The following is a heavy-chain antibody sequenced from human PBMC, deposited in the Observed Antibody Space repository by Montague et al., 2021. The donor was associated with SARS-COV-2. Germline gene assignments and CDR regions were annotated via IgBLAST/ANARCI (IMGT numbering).Heavy chain of an antibody. J-gene: IGHJ4*02. D-gene: IGHD3-10*01. CDR3: ARVDVLTMVRGIIRGGCYFDY. CDR1: GYSISSDYY. V-gene: IGHV4-38-2*02. Sequence: SETRSLTCSVTGYSISSDYYWGWIRQSPGRGLGWIGTVHHSEGTYYNPSLQSRVTISVDPSTNQFSLKLISVTAADTAVYYCARVDVLTMVRGIIRGGCYFDYWGQGTLVTVSS. CDR2: VHHSEGT.